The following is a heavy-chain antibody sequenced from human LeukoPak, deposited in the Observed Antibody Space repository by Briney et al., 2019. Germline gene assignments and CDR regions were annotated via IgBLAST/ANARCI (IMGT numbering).Heavy chain of an antibody. J-gene: IGHJ1*01. D-gene: IGHD3-10*01. CDR1: RFKFSGYA. CDR3: AKGPLSFGELTVKYLQD. V-gene: IGHV3-23*01. CDR2: ISDSGGST. Sequence: GGSLRLSCSAARFKFSGYAMSWVRQAPGKGLEWVSVISDSGGSTFYADAVKGRFTISRDNSKNTLFLQMHSLSVEDTAVYFCAKGPLSFGELTVKYLQDWGQGTLVTVSS.